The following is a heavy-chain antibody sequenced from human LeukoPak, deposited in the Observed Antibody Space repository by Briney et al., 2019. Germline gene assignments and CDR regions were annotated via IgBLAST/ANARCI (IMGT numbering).Heavy chain of an antibody. D-gene: IGHD5/OR15-5a*01. CDR1: GLTFLNYA. Sequence: PGGALLLYGAWIGLTFLNYAIHWADPAPGKGVDWVSLTSGDGITTYFADSVKGLFTISRDNSKSSLFLQMNSLRTEDTALYYCARDHVYGGADYWGQGTLVTVSS. J-gene: IGHJ4*02. CDR3: ARDHVYGGADY. V-gene: IGHV3-43*02. CDR2: TSGDGITT.